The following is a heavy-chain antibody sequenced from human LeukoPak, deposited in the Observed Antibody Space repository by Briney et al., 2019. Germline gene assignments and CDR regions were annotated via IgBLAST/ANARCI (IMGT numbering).Heavy chain of an antibody. Sequence: GGSLRLSCAASGFNFGSYSMTWVRQAPGKGLEWVANINQDGSERYYVDSVKGRFTISRDNSKNTLYLQMNSLRAEDTAVYYCARDEYNWNVDAFDIWGQGTVVTVSS. D-gene: IGHD1-20*01. CDR2: INQDGSER. J-gene: IGHJ3*02. V-gene: IGHV3-7*01. CDR3: ARDEYNWNVDAFDI. CDR1: GFNFGSYS.